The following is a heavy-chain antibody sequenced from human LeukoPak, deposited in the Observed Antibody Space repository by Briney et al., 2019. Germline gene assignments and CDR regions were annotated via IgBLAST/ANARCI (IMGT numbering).Heavy chain of an antibody. J-gene: IGHJ5*02. Sequence: SGTLSLTCTVSGGSISSYYWSWIRQPAGKGLEWIGRIYTSGSTNYNPSLKSRVTMSVDTSKNQFSLKLSSVTAADTAVYYCARESMAIGIVGATTPSGNWFDPWGQGTLVTVSS. V-gene: IGHV4-4*07. CDR3: ARESMAIGIVGATTPSGNWFDP. CDR2: IYTSGST. CDR1: GGSISSYY. D-gene: IGHD1-26*01.